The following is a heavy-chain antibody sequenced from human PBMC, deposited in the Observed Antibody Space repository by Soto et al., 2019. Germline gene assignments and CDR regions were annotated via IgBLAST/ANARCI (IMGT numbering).Heavy chain of an antibody. V-gene: IGHV1-58*01. CDR1: GFTFTSSA. D-gene: IGHD3-10*01. J-gene: IGHJ3*02. Sequence: GASVNVSCKASGFTFTSSAVQWVRQARGQRLEWIGWIVVGSGNTNYAQKFQERVTITRDMSTSTAYMELSSLRSEDTAVYYCAAAYYGSGSYPKVVLDAFDIWGQGTMVTVSS. CDR3: AAAYYGSGSYPKVVLDAFDI. CDR2: IVVGSGNT.